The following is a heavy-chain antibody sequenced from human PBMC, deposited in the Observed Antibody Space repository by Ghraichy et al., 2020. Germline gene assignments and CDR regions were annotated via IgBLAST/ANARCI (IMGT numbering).Heavy chain of an antibody. Sequence: SETLSLTCAVYGGSFSGYYWSWIRQPPGKGLEWIGEINHSGSTNYNPSLKSRVTISVDTSKNQFSLKLSSVTAADTAVYYCARDWMSLRAFDIWGQGTMVTVSS. CDR3: ARDWMSLRAFDI. V-gene: IGHV4-34*01. D-gene: IGHD2-2*03. CDR1: GGSFSGYY. J-gene: IGHJ3*02. CDR2: INHSGST.